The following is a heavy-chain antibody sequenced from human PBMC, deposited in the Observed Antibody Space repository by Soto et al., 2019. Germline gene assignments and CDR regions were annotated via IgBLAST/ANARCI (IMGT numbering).Heavy chain of an antibody. Sequence: SVKVSCKASGGTFSSYAISWVRQAPGQGLEWMGGIIPIFGTANYAQRFQGRVTITADKSTSTAYMELSSLRSEDTAVYYCARDRDYGANSDAFDIWGQGTMVTVSS. D-gene: IGHD4-17*01. CDR1: GGTFSSYA. J-gene: IGHJ3*02. CDR3: ARDRDYGANSDAFDI. V-gene: IGHV1-69*06. CDR2: IIPIFGTA.